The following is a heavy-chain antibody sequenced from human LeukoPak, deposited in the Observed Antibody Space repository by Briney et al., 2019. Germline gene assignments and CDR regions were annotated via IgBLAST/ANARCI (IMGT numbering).Heavy chain of an antibody. Sequence: GGSLRLSCAASGFTFSSYSMNWVRQAPGKGLEWVSSISSSSSYIYYADSVKGRFTISRDNAKNSLYLQMNSLRAEDTAVYYCARDRGRIYGMDVWGQGTTVTVSS. CDR2: ISSSSSYI. V-gene: IGHV3-21*01. CDR3: ARDRGRIYGMDV. CDR1: GFTFSSYS. J-gene: IGHJ6*02.